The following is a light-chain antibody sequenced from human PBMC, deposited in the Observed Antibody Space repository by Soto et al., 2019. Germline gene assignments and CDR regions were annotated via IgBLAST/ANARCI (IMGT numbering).Light chain of an antibody. Sequence: EVVMTQSPATLSVSPGERATLSCRASQSVSSSLSWYQQKPGQAPRLLIYDASTRATGIPDRFSGSGSGTDFTPTCSSRGPEDFAVYYCQQYGSSRTFGQGTKVEIK. CDR1: QSVSSS. J-gene: IGKJ1*01. V-gene: IGKV3-20*01. CDR2: DAS. CDR3: QQYGSSRT.